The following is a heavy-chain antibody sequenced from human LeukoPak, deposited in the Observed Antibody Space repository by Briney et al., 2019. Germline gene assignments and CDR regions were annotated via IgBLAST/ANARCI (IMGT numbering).Heavy chain of an antibody. Sequence: GGSLRLSCAASGFTFSGFWMHWVRQAPGKGLVWVSAISGSGGSTYYADSVKGRFTISRDNSKNTLYLQMNSLRAEDTAVYYCAREDQYSSSWKYFDYWGQGTLVTVSS. J-gene: IGHJ4*02. D-gene: IGHD6-13*01. V-gene: IGHV3-23*01. CDR2: ISGSGGST. CDR1: GFTFSGFW. CDR3: AREDQYSSSWKYFDY.